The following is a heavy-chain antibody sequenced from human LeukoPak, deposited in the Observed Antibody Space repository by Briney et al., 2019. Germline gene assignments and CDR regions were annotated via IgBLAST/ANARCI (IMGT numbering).Heavy chain of an antibody. CDR2: INSKSRYI. J-gene: IGHJ4*02. V-gene: IGHV3-21*01. CDR1: GFTFSSYS. CDR3: ARADSSPSRLDC. D-gene: IGHD6-6*01. Sequence: NPGGSLRLSCAASGFTFSSYSMNWVRQAPGKGLEWVSSINSKSRYIYYADSLKGRFTISRDNGKNSVYLQMNSLRAEDTAVYFCARADSSPSRLDCWGQGTLVTVSS.